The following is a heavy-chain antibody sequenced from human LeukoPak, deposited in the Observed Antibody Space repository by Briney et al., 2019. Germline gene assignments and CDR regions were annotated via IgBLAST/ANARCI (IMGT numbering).Heavy chain of an antibody. CDR3: VGFDYYGSGSYVAV. CDR2: ISGSGGST. D-gene: IGHD3-10*01. Sequence: GGSLRLSCAASGFTFSDYYMSWIRQAPGKGLEWVSAISGSGGSTYYADSVKGRFTISRDNSKNTLYLQMNSLRAEDTAVYYCVGFDYYGSGSYVAVWGQGTLVTVSS. V-gene: IGHV3-23*01. J-gene: IGHJ4*02. CDR1: GFTFSDYY.